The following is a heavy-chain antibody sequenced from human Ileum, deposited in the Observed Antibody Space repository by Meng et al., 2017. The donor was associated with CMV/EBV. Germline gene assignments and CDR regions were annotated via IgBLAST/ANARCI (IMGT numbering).Heavy chain of an antibody. V-gene: IGHV4-4*07. Sequence: VHLQEPRPRLVKPSETLSLPCTVSDGSISSYYWSWIRQSAGKGLEWIGRIHTSGTTNYNPSLKSRVTLSLDTSKDQFSLKLTSVTAADTAVYYCAREKSSCTSSTCYGVDSWGQGTLVTVSS. CDR3: AREKSSCTSSTCYGVDS. J-gene: IGHJ4*02. CDR2: IHTSGTT. CDR1: DGSISSYY. D-gene: IGHD2-2*01.